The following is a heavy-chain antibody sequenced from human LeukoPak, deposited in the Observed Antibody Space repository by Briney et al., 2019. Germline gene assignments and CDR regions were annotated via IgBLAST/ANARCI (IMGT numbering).Heavy chain of an antibody. D-gene: IGHD2-2*03. Sequence: GGSLRLSCAASGFTFSDYYMSWIRQAAGKGLEGVSYISSSGSTIYYADSVKGRFTISRDNAKNSLYLQMNSLRAEDTAVYYCARVETVVVPAAMPYYYYYMDVWGKGTTVTISS. J-gene: IGHJ6*03. CDR3: ARVETVVVPAAMPYYYYYMDV. V-gene: IGHV3-11*01. CDR2: ISSSGSTI. CDR1: GFTFSDYY.